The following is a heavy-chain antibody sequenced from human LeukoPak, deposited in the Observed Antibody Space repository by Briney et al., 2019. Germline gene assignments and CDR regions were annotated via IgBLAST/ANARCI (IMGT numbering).Heavy chain of an antibody. J-gene: IGHJ4*02. V-gene: IGHV1-8*01. CDR1: GYTFTSYD. D-gene: IGHD3-10*01. Sequence: ASVKVSCKASGYTFTSYDINWVRQATGQGLEWMGWMNPNSSNTGYAQKFQGRVTMTRNTSISTAYMELSSLRSEDTAVYYCARGVTMVRGVTDYWGQGTLVTVSS. CDR2: MNPNSSNT. CDR3: ARGVTMVRGVTDY.